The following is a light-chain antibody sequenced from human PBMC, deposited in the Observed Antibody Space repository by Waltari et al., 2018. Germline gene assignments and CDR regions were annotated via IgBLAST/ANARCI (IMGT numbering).Light chain of an antibody. CDR2: QDT. Sequence: SYELTQPPSVSVSPGQTASITCSGDLLGNKYASWYQQKPGQSPLLVIYQDTKRPSESPERFSGAKSANAVTLTITGTQAVDEADYYCQALGTGAWVFGGGTKLTVL. V-gene: IGLV3-1*01. J-gene: IGLJ3*02. CDR1: LLGNKY. CDR3: QALGTGAWV.